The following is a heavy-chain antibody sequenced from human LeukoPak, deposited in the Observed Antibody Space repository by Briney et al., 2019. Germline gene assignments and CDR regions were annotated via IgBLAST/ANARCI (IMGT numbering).Heavy chain of an antibody. CDR1: GGSISSSSYY. Sequence: KPSETLSLTCTVSGGSISSSSYYWGWIRQPPGKGLEWIGSIYYSGSTYYNPSLKSRVTISVDTSKNQFSLKLSSVTAADTAVYYCAREYCSSTSCYKNYYYMDVWGKGTTVTVSS. D-gene: IGHD2-2*02. CDR2: IYYSGST. CDR3: AREYCSSTSCYKNYYYMDV. J-gene: IGHJ6*03. V-gene: IGHV4-39*07.